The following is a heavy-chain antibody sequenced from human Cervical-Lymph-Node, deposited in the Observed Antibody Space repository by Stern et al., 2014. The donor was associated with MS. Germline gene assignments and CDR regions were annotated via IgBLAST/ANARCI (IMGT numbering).Heavy chain of an antibody. Sequence: EVQLVESGGGLVQPGRSLRLSCAASGFTFDDYAMHWVRQAPGKGLEWVSGISWNSGSIGYADSVKGRFTISRGNAKNSLYLQMNSLRAEDTALYYCAKGSIFGVARDYYYGMDVWGQGTTVTVSS. CDR1: GFTFDDYA. CDR3: AKGSIFGVARDYYYGMDV. D-gene: IGHD3-3*01. CDR2: ISWNSGSI. J-gene: IGHJ6*02. V-gene: IGHV3-9*01.